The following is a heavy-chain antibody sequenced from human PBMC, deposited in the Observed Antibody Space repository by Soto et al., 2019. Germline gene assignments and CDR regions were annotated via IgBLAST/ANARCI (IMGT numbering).Heavy chain of an antibody. CDR2: ISSSGSTI. V-gene: IGHV3-11*01. CDR3: ARAGEPRYYDYIWGSYPGYLDY. D-gene: IGHD3-16*02. CDR1: GFTFSDYY. J-gene: IGHJ4*02. Sequence: QVQLVESGGGLVKPGGSLRLSCAASGFTFSDYYMSWIRQAPGKGLEWVSYISSSGSTIYYADSVKGRFTISRDNAKNSLYLQMNSLRAEDTAVYYCARAGEPRYYDYIWGSYPGYLDYWGQGTLVTVSS.